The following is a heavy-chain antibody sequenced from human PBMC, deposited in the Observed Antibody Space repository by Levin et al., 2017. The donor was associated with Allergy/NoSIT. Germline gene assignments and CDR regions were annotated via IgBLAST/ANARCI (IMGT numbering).Heavy chain of an antibody. V-gene: IGHV5-51*01. CDR1: GYSFTSYW. CDR3: ARHRTMYYYDSSGYYSAFDI. Sequence: GGSLRLSCKGSGYSFTSYWIGWVRQMPGKGLEWMGIIYPGDSATRYSPSFQGQVTISADKSISTAYLQWSSLKASDTAMYYCARHRTMYYYDSSGYYSAFDIWGQGTMVTVSS. J-gene: IGHJ3*02. D-gene: IGHD3-22*01. CDR2: IYPGDSAT.